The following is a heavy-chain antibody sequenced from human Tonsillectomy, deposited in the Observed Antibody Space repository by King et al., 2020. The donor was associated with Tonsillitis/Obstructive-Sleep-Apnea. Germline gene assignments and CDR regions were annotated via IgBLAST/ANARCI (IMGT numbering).Heavy chain of an antibody. CDR2: VYHSGST. Sequence: QPQEAGPGLVKPSETLSLTCTVSGGSVSSGSYYWNWLRQPPGKGLEWIGYVYHSGSTKYSPSLRSRVTISVDTSKNQFSLTLSSVTAADTAGYYCARGSSEYGGLCWFDPWGQGTVVTVSS. V-gene: IGHV4-61*01. D-gene: IGHD4-23*01. CDR1: GGSVSSGSYY. CDR3: ARGSSEYGGLCWFDP. J-gene: IGHJ5*02.